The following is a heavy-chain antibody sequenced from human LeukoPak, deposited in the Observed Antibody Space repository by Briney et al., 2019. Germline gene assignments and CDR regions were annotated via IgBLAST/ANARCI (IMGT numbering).Heavy chain of an antibody. J-gene: IGHJ2*01. D-gene: IGHD6-6*01. CDR3: ARIENNSSSSKRYWYFDI. CDR1: GGSISSSSYH. Sequence: PSETLSLTCTVSGGSISSSSYHWGWIRQPPGKGLEWIGSIYYSGSTYYNPSLKSRVTISVDTSKNQFSLKLSSVTAADTAVYYCARIENNSSSSKRYWYFDIWGRGTLVTVSS. CDR2: IYYSGST. V-gene: IGHV4-39*01.